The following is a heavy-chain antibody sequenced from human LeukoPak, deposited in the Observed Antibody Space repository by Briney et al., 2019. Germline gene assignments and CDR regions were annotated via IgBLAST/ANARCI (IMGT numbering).Heavy chain of an antibody. D-gene: IGHD5-24*01. CDR2: VSDSGSST. V-gene: IGHV3-23*01. Sequence: GGSLRLSCAASEFTFSNYAMSWVRQAPGKGLEWVSTVSDSGSSTYYADSVKGRFTISRDNSRNTLYLQMNSLRAEDTAIYYCAKDAPYVDMATMVKAYFFDYWGQGTLVTVSS. CDR1: EFTFSNYA. CDR3: AKDAPYVDMATMVKAYFFDY. J-gene: IGHJ4*02.